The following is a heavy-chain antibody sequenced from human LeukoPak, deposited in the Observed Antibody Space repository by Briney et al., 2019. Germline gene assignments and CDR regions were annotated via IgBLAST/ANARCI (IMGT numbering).Heavy chain of an antibody. J-gene: IGHJ6*03. CDR3: AKSREAYCSSTTCLAYIDV. Sequence: PGGSLRLSCAASGFTFSSYAMSWVRQAPGKGLEWVSAISGSGGSTYYADSVKGRFSISRDNSKNTLSLQMNSLRAEDTAVYYCAKSREAYCSSTTCLAYIDVWGKGTTFTASS. D-gene: IGHD2-2*01. V-gene: IGHV3-23*01. CDR2: ISGSGGST. CDR1: GFTFSSYA.